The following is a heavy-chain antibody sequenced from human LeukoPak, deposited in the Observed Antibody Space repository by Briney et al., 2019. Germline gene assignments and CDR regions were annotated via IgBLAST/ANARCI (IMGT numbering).Heavy chain of an antibody. CDR3: AREAMYSYGNNFDY. Sequence: SETLSLTCTVSGGSISSSSYYWGWIRQPPGKGQEWIGYIYYSGSTNYNPSLKSRVTISVDTSKNQFSLKLSSVTAADTAVYHCAREAMYSYGNNFDYWGQGTLVTVSS. D-gene: IGHD5-18*01. CDR2: IYYSGST. V-gene: IGHV4-61*01. CDR1: GGSISSSSYY. J-gene: IGHJ4*02.